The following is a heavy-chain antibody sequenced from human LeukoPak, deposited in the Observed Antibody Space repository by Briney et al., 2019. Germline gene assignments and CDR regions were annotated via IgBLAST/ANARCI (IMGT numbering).Heavy chain of an antibody. CDR1: GYTFTDYY. CDR3: ARGGRDYGDY. V-gene: IGHV1-2*02. CDR2: INPKSGGT. Sequence: ASVKVSCKASGYTFTDYYVHWVRQASGQGLECMGWINPKSGGTSYAQKFQGRVTMTRDTSISTAYMELGRLRSDDTAVYYCARGGRDYGDYWGQGTLVTVSS. J-gene: IGHJ4*02.